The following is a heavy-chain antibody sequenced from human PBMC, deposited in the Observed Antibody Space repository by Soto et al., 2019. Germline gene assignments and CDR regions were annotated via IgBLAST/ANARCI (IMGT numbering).Heavy chain of an antibody. J-gene: IGHJ3*02. CDR2: IYYSGST. CDR3: ARVRYDWAFDIWGRSAWAFDI. D-gene: IGHD3-16*01. CDR1: GGSISSYY. V-gene: IGHV4-59*01. Sequence: SETLSLTCTVSGGSISSYYWSWIRQPPGKGLEWIGYIYYSGSTNYNPSLKSRVTISVDTSKNQFSLKLSSVTAADTAVYYCARVRYDWAFDIWGRSAWAFDIWGQGTMVTVSS.